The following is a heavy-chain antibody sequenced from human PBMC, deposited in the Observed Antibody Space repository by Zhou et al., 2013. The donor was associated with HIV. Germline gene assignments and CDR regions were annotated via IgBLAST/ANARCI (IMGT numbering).Heavy chain of an antibody. Sequence: QVQLVQSGAEVKKPGSSVKVSCKASGGTFSNYAISWVRQAPGQGLEWMGGIIPIFGTANYAQKFQGRVTITADESTSTAYMELSSLRSEDTAVYYCARQKSPVYCSGGSCNNWFDPWGQGTLVTVSS. CDR1: GGTFSNYA. V-gene: IGHV1-69*12. J-gene: IGHJ5*02. CDR2: IIPIFGTA. CDR3: ARQKSPVYCSGGSCNNWFDP. D-gene: IGHD2-15*01.